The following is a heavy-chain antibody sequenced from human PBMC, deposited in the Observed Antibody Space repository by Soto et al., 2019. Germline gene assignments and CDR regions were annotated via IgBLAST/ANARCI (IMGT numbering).Heavy chain of an antibody. CDR3: VRNVD. CDR1: GFTFSRSW. Sequence: EVQLVESGGGLVQPGGSLRLACAVSGFTFSRSWMSWVRQAPGKGLEWVANIKEDGSEKYYVDSVRGRFTISRDNAKNSLFLQMNSQRAEDTAVYYCVRNVDWGQGTLVTVSS. V-gene: IGHV3-7*01. CDR2: IKEDGSEK. J-gene: IGHJ4*02. D-gene: IGHD2-21*01.